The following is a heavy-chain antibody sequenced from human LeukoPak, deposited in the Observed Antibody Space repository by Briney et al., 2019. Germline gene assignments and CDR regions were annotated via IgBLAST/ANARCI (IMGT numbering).Heavy chain of an antibody. Sequence: SETLSLTCTVSGGSISSYYWSWIRQPPGKGLEWIGYIYYSGSTNYNPSLKSRVTISVDTSKNQFSLKLSSVTAADTAVYYCARVYYDSSGYYVWYFDYWGQGTLVTVSS. V-gene: IGHV4-59*01. D-gene: IGHD3-22*01. CDR1: GGSISSYY. CDR3: ARVYYDSSGYYVWYFDY. J-gene: IGHJ4*02. CDR2: IYYSGST.